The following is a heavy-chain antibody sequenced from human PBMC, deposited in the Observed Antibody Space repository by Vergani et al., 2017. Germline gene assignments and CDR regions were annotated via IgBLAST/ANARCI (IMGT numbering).Heavy chain of an antibody. V-gene: IGHV1-69*06. D-gene: IGHD6-6*01. CDR2: IIPIFVTA. J-gene: IGHJ6*03. CDR3: AKCPGFDSIASSSSTSYYYYMDV. Sequence: QVQLVQSGAEVKKPGSSVKVSCKASGGTFSSYAISWVRQAPGQGLEWRGGIIPIFVTANYAQKFQGRVPITANKSTSTASMERSSLRSGDTAVYSCAKCPGFDSIASSSSTSYYYYMDVWGKGTTVTVSS. CDR1: GGTFSSYA.